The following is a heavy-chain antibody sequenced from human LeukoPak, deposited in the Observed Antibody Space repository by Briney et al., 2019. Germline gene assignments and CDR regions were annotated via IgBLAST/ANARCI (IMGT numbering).Heavy chain of an antibody. CDR3: ARVQVLIVPAAINY. Sequence: ASVTVSCRASGYTFTTYGITWVRQAPGQGLEWLGWISTYNGKTNYAQKFQGRVTMTTDTSTSTAYMELRTLRSGDTAVYFCARVQVLIVPAAINYWGQGTLVTVSS. CDR1: GYTFTTYG. D-gene: IGHD2-2*01. V-gene: IGHV1-18*01. CDR2: ISTYNGKT. J-gene: IGHJ4*02.